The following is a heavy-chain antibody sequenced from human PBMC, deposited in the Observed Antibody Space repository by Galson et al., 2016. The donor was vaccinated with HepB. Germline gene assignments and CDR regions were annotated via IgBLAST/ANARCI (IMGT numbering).Heavy chain of an antibody. CDR2: IHYSGST. V-gene: IGHV4-39*01. D-gene: IGHD3-16*02. CDR1: DGSIRSSSFY. J-gene: IGHJ4*02. CDR3: ASQGNYVWGDYRGEFDY. Sequence: SETLSLTCTVSDGSIRSSSFYWAWIRQPPGKGLEWVGSIHYSGSTYYKPSLRSRVTISVDTSKNQLSLNLSSVTAADTAVYYCASQGNYVWGDYRGEFDYWGQGTLVTVSS.